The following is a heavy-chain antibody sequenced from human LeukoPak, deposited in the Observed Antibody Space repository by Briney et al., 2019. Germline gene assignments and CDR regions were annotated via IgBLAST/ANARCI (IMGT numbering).Heavy chain of an antibody. CDR3: ARHCSSTSCYGGAFDI. Sequence: PSETLSLTCTVSAGSISSYYWSWIRHPPGKGLEWIGYIYYSGSTNYNPSLKSRVTISVDTSKNQFSLKLSSVTAADTAVYYCARHCSSTSCYGGAFDIWGQGTMVTVSS. CDR1: AGSISSYY. D-gene: IGHD2-2*01. V-gene: IGHV4-59*08. CDR2: IYYSGST. J-gene: IGHJ3*02.